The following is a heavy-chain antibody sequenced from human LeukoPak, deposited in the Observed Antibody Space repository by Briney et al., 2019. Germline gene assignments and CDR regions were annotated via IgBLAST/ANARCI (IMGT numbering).Heavy chain of an antibody. D-gene: IGHD2-15*01. Sequence: ASVKVSCKASGYTFTSYYMHWVRQAPGQGLEWMGIINPSGGSTSYAQKFQGRVTMTRDTSTSTVYMELSSLRSEDTAVYYCARDPLLWQRNNWFDPWGQGPRSPSPQ. V-gene: IGHV1-46*01. CDR1: GYTFTSYY. CDR2: INPSGGST. J-gene: IGHJ5*02. CDR3: ARDPLLWQRNNWFDP.